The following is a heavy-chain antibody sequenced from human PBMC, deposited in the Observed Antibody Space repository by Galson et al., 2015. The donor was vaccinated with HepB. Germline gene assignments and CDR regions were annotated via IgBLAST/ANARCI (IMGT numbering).Heavy chain of an antibody. D-gene: IGHD5-24*01. J-gene: IGHJ4*02. CDR2: IFPGDSDS. CDR3: ARGRDAYNYRVWLY. V-gene: IGHV5-51*01. CDR1: GYSFNTYW. Sequence: QSGAEVKKPGESLKISCKGSGYSFNTYWIAWVRQMPGKGLEWMGTIFPGDSDSRYSPSFQGQVTLSADKSISTAYIQWSSLKASDTAMYYCARGRDAYNYRVWLYWGQGTLVTVSS.